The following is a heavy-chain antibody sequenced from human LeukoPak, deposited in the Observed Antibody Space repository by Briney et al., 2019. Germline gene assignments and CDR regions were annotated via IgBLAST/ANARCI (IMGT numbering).Heavy chain of an antibody. D-gene: IGHD3-16*01. J-gene: IGHJ4*02. CDR3: ARLNFHWVRGTEPFDY. Sequence: GASVKVSCKASGYTFTSYYMHWVRQAPGQGLEWMGIINPSGGSTSYAQKFQGRVTMTRDTSTSTVYMELSSLRSEDTAVYYCARLNFHWVRGTEPFDYWGQGTLVTVSS. V-gene: IGHV1-46*01. CDR2: INPSGGST. CDR1: GYTFTSYY.